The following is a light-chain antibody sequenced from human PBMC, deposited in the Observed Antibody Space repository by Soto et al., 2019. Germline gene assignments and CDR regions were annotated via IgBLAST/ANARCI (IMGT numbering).Light chain of an antibody. CDR3: QHYHSNPIT. V-gene: IGKV4-1*01. CDR1: QSVFYSSTNKNH. Sequence: DIVMTQSPDSLAVSLGERATINCKSSQSVFYSSTNKNHLAWYQQEPGQPPKLLIYWASTREFGVPDRFSGSGSGTDFTLTISSLQAEDVAVYYCQHYHSNPITFGQGTRLEIK. CDR2: WAS. J-gene: IGKJ5*01.